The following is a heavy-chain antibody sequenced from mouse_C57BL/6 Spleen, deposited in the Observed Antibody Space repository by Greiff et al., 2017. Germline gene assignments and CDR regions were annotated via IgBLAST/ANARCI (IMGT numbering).Heavy chain of an antibody. CDR1: EYEFPSHD. CDR2: INSDGGST. V-gene: IGHV5-2*01. CDR3: ARKAGDYEYFDV. D-gene: IGHD2-4*01. J-gene: IGHJ1*03. Sequence: EVKLMESGGGLVQPGESLKLSCESNEYEFPSHDMSWVRKTPEKRLELVAAINSDGGSTYYPDTMGRRFIISRDNTKKTLYLQMSSLRSEDTALYYCARKAGDYEYFDVWGTGTTVTVSS.